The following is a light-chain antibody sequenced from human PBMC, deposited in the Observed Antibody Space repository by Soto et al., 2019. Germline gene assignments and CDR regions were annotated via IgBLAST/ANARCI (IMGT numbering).Light chain of an antibody. CDR1: QGIRNF. J-gene: IGKJ3*01. Sequence: DIQMTQSPTSLSASVGDRVTITCRASQGIRNFVAWYQQKPGKAPKLLIYAASTLQSGVPSRFSGSGSGTHFTLLINSLQPEDVATYSCQKYSSVPVFGPGTKVEIK. CDR3: QKYSSVPV. V-gene: IGKV1-27*01. CDR2: AAS.